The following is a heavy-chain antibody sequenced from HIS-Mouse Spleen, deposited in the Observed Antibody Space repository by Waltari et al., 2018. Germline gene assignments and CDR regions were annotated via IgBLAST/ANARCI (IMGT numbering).Heavy chain of an antibody. Sequence: QVQLQESGPGLVKPSETLSLTCTVSGGSISSYYWSWIRQPAGKGLEWIGRIYTSGSTNYNPPLKGRVTMSVDTSKNQFSLKLSSVTAADTAVYYCARDFHDFWSGYYGGDKKHDAFDIWGQGTMVTVSS. D-gene: IGHD3-3*01. CDR1: GGSISSYY. J-gene: IGHJ3*02. V-gene: IGHV4-4*07. CDR2: IYTSGST. CDR3: ARDFHDFWSGYYGGDKKHDAFDI.